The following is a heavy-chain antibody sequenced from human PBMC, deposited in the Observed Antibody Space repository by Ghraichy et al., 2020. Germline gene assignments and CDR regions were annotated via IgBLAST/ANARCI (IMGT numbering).Heavy chain of an antibody. CDR1: GFTFSSYG. J-gene: IGHJ4*02. CDR2: IWYNGSKK. CDR3: ARDHRIVVAQYYFDY. D-gene: IGHD2-15*01. Sequence: GRSLRLSCAASGFTFSSYGMHWVRQAPGKGLEWVAVIWYNGSKKYYADSVKGRFTISRDNSKNTLYLQMNSLRAEDTAVYYCARDHRIVVAQYYFDYWGQGTLVTVSS. V-gene: IGHV3-33*01.